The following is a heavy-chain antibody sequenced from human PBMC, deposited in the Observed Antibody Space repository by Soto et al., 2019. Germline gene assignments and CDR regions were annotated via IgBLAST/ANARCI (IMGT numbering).Heavy chain of an antibody. V-gene: IGHV3-23*01. Sequence: EVQLLESGGGLVQPGGSLRLSCAASGFSFSSYAMNWVRQAPGKGLEWVSAISGSGDNTKFADSVQGRFTISRDNSMNTLYLQMASLKAEDTAVYYCAKGSTRGYASTWGRSHLDFWGRGTLVTASS. CDR2: ISGSGDNT. CDR3: AKGSTRGYASTWGRSHLDF. D-gene: IGHD2-15*01. J-gene: IGHJ4*02. CDR1: GFSFSSYA.